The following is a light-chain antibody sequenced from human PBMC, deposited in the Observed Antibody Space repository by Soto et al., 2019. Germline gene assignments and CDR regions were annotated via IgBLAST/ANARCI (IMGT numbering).Light chain of an antibody. CDR3: ILYRSSSTSYV. V-gene: IGLV2-14*01. J-gene: IGLJ1*01. CDR2: EVS. CDR1: SSDVGGYNY. Sequence: QSVLTQPASVSGSPGQSITIPCTGTSSDVGGYNYVSWYQQHPGKAPKLMIYEVSNRPSGVSNRFSGSKSGNTASLTISGPQAEDEADYYCILYRSSSTSYVFATGIQVTVL.